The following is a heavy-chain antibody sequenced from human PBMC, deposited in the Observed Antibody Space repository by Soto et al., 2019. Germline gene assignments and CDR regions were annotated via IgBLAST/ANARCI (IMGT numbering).Heavy chain of an antibody. CDR2: ISYDGSNK. D-gene: IGHD3-3*01. V-gene: IGHV3-30*18. J-gene: IGHJ4*02. Sequence: GGSLRLSCAASGFTFSSYGMHWVRQAPGKGLEWVAVISYDGSNKYYADSVKGRFTISRDNSKNTLYLQMNSLRAEDTAVYYCAKDIVEGSFWGQGTLVTVSS. CDR1: GFTFSSYG. CDR3: AKDIVEGSF.